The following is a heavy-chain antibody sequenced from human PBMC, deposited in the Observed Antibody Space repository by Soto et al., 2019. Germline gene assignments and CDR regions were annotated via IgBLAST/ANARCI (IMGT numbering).Heavy chain of an antibody. V-gene: IGHV3-64*01. CDR1: GFTFSSYD. J-gene: IGHJ4*02. CDR3: VRRVSGNYDY. D-gene: IGHD1-7*01. CDR2: ISSNGGTT. Sequence: EVQLAESGGGMVQPGGSLRLSCVASGFTFSSYDMHWVRQDLGKGLEYVSSISSNGGTTYYGNSVKGRFTISRDNSKNTLYLQMGSLRAEDMAVYYCVRRVSGNYDYWGQGTLVTVSS.